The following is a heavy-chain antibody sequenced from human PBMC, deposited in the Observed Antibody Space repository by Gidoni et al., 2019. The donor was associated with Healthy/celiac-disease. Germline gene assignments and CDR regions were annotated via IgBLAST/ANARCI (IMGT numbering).Heavy chain of an antibody. CDR3: ARGGDDYGDQSFDY. Sequence: QVPLQQLGAGTMNPSDTLSHNCTVYGGPFSGYYWSWIRHPPGKGLEWIGDSNHSGSTNYYPSLKSRVNISVDTSKNQFSLKLSYVTAADTAVYYCARGGDDYGDQSFDYWGQGTLVTVSA. D-gene: IGHD4-17*01. V-gene: IGHV4-34*01. CDR1: GGPFSGYY. J-gene: IGHJ4*02. CDR2: SNHSGST.